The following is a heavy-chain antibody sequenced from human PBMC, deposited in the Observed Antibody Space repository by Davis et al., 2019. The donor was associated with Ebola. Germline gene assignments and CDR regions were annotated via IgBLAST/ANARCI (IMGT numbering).Heavy chain of an antibody. V-gene: IGHV3-74*01. D-gene: IGHD3-10*01. CDR3: ARGRGGF. J-gene: IGHJ3*01. CDR1: GFTSSSKA. Sequence: PGRSLRPSCPPSGFTSSSKATHWVRQAPGKGLVWVSRIDNAGSSTNYADSVKGRFTVSRDNSKNALYLQMNSLRADDTALYYCARGRGGFWGQGTMVTVSS. CDR2: IDNAGSST.